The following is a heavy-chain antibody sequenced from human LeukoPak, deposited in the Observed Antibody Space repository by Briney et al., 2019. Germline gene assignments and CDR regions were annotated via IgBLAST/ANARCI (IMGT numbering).Heavy chain of an antibody. D-gene: IGHD6-13*01. V-gene: IGHV3-30*04. CDR3: ASALIAAAGSFDY. J-gene: IGHJ4*02. CDR1: GFTFSSYA. CDR2: ISYDGSNK. Sequence: PGGSLRLSCAASGFTFSSYAMHWVRQAPRKGLEWVAVISYDGSNKYYADSVKGRFTISRDNSKNTLYLQMNSLRAEDTAVYYCASALIAAAGSFDYWGQGTLVTVSS.